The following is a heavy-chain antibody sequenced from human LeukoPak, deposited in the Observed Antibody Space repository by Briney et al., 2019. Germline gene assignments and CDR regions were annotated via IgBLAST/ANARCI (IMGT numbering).Heavy chain of an antibody. CDR3: ARSYSSSWPNWFDP. V-gene: IGHV4-59*01. CDR1: GGSLSSYY. CDR2: IYYSGST. J-gene: IGHJ5*02. D-gene: IGHD6-13*01. Sequence: SETLSLTCTVSGGSLSSYYWSWIRQPPGKGLEWIGYIYYSGSTNYNPSLKSRVTISVDTSKNQFSLKLSSVTAADTAVYYCARSYSSSWPNWFDPWGQGTLVTVSS.